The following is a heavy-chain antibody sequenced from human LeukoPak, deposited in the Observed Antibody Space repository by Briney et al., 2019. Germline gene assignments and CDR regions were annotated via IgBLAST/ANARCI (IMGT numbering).Heavy chain of an antibody. CDR2: IWYDGSNK. CDR3: ARDRVIRDVLLGFDY. D-gene: IGHD5-24*01. CDR1: GFTFSSYG. J-gene: IGHJ4*02. V-gene: IGHV3-33*01. Sequence: TGGSLRLSCAASGFTFSSYGMHWVRQAPGKGLEWVAVIWYDGSNKYYAGSVKGRFTISRDNSKNTLYLQMNSLRAEDTAVYYCARDRVIRDVLLGFDYWGQGTLVTVSP.